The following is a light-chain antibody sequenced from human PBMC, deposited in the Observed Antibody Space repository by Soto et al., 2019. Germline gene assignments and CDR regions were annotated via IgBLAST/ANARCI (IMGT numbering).Light chain of an antibody. Sequence: IQMAQSPSALSASVRERVTITCRASQGISSALVWYQQGPGKAPKLLIYDASNLESGVPSRFSGSGSGTEFTLTISSLQPDDFATYYCQQYNSYSSFGGGTKVDIK. V-gene: IGKV1-13*02. J-gene: IGKJ4*01. CDR2: DAS. CDR1: QGISSA. CDR3: QQYNSYSS.